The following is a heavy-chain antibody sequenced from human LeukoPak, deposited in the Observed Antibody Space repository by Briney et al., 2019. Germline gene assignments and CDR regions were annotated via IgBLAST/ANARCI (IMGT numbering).Heavy chain of an antibody. CDR1: GFTFSSYS. CDR3: AKIGDDFGDYFDY. D-gene: IGHD4-17*01. V-gene: IGHV3-7*01. Sequence: GGSLRLSCAASGFTFSSYSMNWVRQAPGKGLEWVANIKTDGSETAYLGSVRGRFTISRDNAKNSLYLQMNSLRAEDTAVYYCAKIGDDFGDYFDYWGQGTLVTVSS. CDR2: IKTDGSET. J-gene: IGHJ4*02.